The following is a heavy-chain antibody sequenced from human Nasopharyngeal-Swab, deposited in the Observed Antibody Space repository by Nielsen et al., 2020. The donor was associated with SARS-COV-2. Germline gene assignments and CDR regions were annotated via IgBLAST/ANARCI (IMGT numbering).Heavy chain of an antibody. CDR1: GFTFSSYS. CDR2: ISSSSSYI. V-gene: IGHV3-21*01. Sequence: LSLTCAASGFTFSSYSMNWVRQAPGKGLEWVSSISSSSSYIYYADSVKGRFTISRDNAKNSLYLQMNSLRAEDTAVYYCARDKFVDCGMDVWGQGTTVTVSS. J-gene: IGHJ6*02. CDR3: ARDKFVDCGMDV.